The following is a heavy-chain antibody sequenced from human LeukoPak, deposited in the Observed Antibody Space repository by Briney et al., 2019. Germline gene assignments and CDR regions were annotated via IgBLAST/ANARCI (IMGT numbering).Heavy chain of an antibody. J-gene: IGHJ5*02. CDR1: GGSISSGSYY. V-gene: IGHV4-61*02. D-gene: IGHD6-13*01. Sequence: SETLSLTCTVSGGSISSGSYYWSWIRQPAGKGLEWIGRICTSGSTNYNPSLKSRVTISVDTSKNQFSLKLSSVTAADTAVYYCARARLDSRYNWFDPWGQGTLVTVSS. CDR3: ARARLDSRYNWFDP. CDR2: ICTSGST.